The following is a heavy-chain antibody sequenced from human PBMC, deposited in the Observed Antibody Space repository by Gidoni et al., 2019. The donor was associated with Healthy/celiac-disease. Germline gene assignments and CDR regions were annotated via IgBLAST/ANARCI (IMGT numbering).Heavy chain of an antibody. Sequence: QVTLKESGPVLVKPTETLTLTCTVSGFSLTNARMAVSWIRQPPGKALEWLAHIFSNDEKSYTTSLKTRLTISKDTSKSQVVLTMTNMDPVDTATYYCARENYYDSNGHFDYWGQGTLVTVSS. J-gene: IGHJ4*02. V-gene: IGHV2-26*01. CDR2: IFSNDEK. D-gene: IGHD3-22*01. CDR1: GFSLTNARMA. CDR3: ARENYYDSNGHFDY.